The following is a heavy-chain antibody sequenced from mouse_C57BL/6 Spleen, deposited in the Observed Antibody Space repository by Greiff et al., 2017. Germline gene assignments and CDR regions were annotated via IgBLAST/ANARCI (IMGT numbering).Heavy chain of an antibody. V-gene: IGHV1-53*01. D-gene: IGHD1-1*01. Sequence: QVQLKQPGTELVKPGASVKLSCKASGYTFTSYWMHWVKQRPGQGLEWIGNINPSNGGTNYNEKFKSKATLTVDKSSSTAYMQLSSLTSEDSAVYYCARGGPRGSTVVFDYWGQGTTLTVSS. CDR3: ARGGPRGSTVVFDY. CDR1: GYTFTSYW. J-gene: IGHJ2*01. CDR2: INPSNGGT.